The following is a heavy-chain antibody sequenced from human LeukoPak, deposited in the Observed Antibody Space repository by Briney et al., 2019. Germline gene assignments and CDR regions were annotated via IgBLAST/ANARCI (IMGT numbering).Heavy chain of an antibody. CDR1: GYTFTACY. CDR2: INPNSGGT. Sequence: ASVKVSCKASGYTFTACYMHWVRQAPGQGLEWLGWINPNSGGTNYAQKFQGRVTMTRDTSITTAYTELSRLRSDDTAVYYCARDLPSSFNAFDIWGQGTMVTVSS. D-gene: IGHD2/OR15-2a*01. J-gene: IGHJ3*02. V-gene: IGHV1-2*02. CDR3: ARDLPSSFNAFDI.